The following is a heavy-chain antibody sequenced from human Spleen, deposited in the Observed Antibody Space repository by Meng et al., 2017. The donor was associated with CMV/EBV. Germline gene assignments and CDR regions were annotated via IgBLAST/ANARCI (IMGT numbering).Heavy chain of an antibody. CDR2: ICSSSSYI. Sequence: ETLSLTCAASGFTFSSYSMNWVRQAPGKGLEWVSSICSSSSYIYYADSVKGRFTISRDNSKNTLYLQMHSLRVEDTAVYYCAKAQEASRLVESFLHYWGQGTLVTVSS. V-gene: IGHV3-21*04. J-gene: IGHJ4*02. D-gene: IGHD6-19*01. CDR1: GFTFSSYS. CDR3: AKAQEASRLVESFLHY.